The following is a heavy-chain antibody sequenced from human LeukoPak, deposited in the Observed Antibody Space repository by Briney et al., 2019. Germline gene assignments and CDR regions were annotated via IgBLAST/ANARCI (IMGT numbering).Heavy chain of an antibody. Sequence: PGGSLRLSCTTSGFTFSHAWMTWVRQAPGKGLEWVGRISTKTDGGTTDYAAPVKGRFTISRDDSKNTLYLQMNSLKTEDTVVYYCIKSSGDWHWGQGTLVTVSS. D-gene: IGHD2-21*02. CDR3: IKSSGDWH. J-gene: IGHJ4*02. CDR1: GFTFSHAW. V-gene: IGHV3-15*01. CDR2: ISTKTDGGTT.